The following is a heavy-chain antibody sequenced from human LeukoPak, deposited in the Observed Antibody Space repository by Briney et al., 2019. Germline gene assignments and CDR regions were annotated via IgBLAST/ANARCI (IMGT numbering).Heavy chain of an antibody. CDR1: GFIFSRHW. V-gene: IGHV3-74*01. CDR3: ARVRGYSYGAYFDY. D-gene: IGHD5-18*01. Sequence: QPGGSLRLSCAASGFIFSRHWMHWVRQAPGEGLECVARVKKDDTYRDYADSVKGRFTTSRDNAKNTLYLQMTSLRAEDTAVYYCARVRGYSYGAYFDYWGQGTLVTVSS. CDR2: VKKDDTYR. J-gene: IGHJ4*02.